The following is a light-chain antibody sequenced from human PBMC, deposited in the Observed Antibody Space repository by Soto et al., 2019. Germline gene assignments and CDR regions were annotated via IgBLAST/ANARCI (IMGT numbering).Light chain of an antibody. V-gene: IGLV2-8*01. CDR2: EVS. J-gene: IGLJ2*01. CDR3: SSYAGSNMGV. CDR1: SSDIGGYNY. Sequence: QSVLTQPPSASGSPGQSVAISCTGTSSDIGGYNYVSWYQIHPGKAPKLIIYEVSKRPSGVPDRFSGSKSDNTASLIVSGLKAEDEADYYCSSYAGSNMGVFGGGTKLTVL.